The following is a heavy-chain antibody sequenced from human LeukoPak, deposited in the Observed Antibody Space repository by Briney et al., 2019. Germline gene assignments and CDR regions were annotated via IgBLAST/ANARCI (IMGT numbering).Heavy chain of an antibody. V-gene: IGHV1-2*02. D-gene: IGHD1-1*01. J-gene: IGHJ6*03. CDR3: ARSGTSHSWESLYSYYYMDV. Sequence: GASVKVSCKASGYTFSGYYMHWVRQAPGQGLEWMGWINPNSGHTKYAQKFQGRVTMTRDTSINTAYMELSRLRSDDTASYYCARSGTSHSWESLYSYYYMDVWGKGTTVTVSS. CDR2: INPNSGHT. CDR1: GYTFSGYY.